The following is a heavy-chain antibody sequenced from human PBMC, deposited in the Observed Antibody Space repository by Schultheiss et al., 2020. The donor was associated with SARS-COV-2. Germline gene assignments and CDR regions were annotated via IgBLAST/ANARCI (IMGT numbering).Heavy chain of an antibody. V-gene: IGHV1-18*01. CDR2: IIPNSGDA. J-gene: IGHJ6*02. CDR1: GYTFTSYG. CDR3: ARDGCSSTSCHHPPYGMDV. Sequence: ASVKVSCKASGYTFTSYGISWVRQAPGQGLEWMGWIIPNSGDAGSAQKFQGRVTITADESTSTAYMELSSLRSEDTAVYYCARDGCSSTSCHHPPYGMDVWGQGTTVTVSS. D-gene: IGHD2-2*01.